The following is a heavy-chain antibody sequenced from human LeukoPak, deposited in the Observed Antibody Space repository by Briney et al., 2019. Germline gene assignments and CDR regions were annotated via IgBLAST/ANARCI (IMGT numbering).Heavy chain of an antibody. Sequence: SQTLSLTCTVSGGSISSGGYYWSWIRRHPGKGPEWIGFIYYSGSTNYNPSLKSRVTISVDTSKNQFSLKLSSVTAADTAVFYCARGGVTSPDYYYYYMDVWGKGTTVTVSS. CDR1: GGSISSGGYY. V-gene: IGHV4-31*03. CDR2: IYYSGST. CDR3: ARGGVTSPDYYYYYMDV. D-gene: IGHD3-10*01. J-gene: IGHJ6*03.